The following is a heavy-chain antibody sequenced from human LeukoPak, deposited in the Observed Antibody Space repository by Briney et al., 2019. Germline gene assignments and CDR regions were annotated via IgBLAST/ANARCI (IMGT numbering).Heavy chain of an antibody. CDR1: GFTVSSNY. CDR2: IYSGGST. D-gene: IGHD3-22*01. V-gene: IGHV3-53*04. Sequence: GGSLRLSCAASGFTVSSNYMSWVRQAPEKGLEWVSVIYSGGSTYYADSVKGRFTISRHNSKNTLYLQMNSLRAGDTAVYYCARDGYDSSGYSNYFDYWGQGTLVSVSS. CDR3: ARDGYDSSGYSNYFDY. J-gene: IGHJ4*02.